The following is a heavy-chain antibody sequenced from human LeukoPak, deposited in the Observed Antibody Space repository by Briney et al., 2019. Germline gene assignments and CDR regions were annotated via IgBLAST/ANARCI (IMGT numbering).Heavy chain of an antibody. CDR2: ISYDGSNK. Sequence: GGSLRLSCAASGFTFSSYGMHWVRQAPGKGLEWVAVISYDGSNKYYADSVKGRFTISRDNSKNTLYLQMNSLRAEDTAVYYCAKDKGAYCGGDCYSDYWGQGTLVTVSS. V-gene: IGHV3-30*18. CDR1: GFTFSSYG. CDR3: AKDKGAYCGGDCYSDY. J-gene: IGHJ4*02. D-gene: IGHD2-21*02.